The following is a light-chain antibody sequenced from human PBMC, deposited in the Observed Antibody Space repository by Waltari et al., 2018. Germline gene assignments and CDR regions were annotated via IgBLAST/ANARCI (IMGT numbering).Light chain of an antibody. J-gene: IGLJ2*01. CDR2: NHN. V-gene: IGLV1-44*01. Sequence: QSVLTQPPSASGTPGQRITISCSGGESNIGSHPVAWYQQIPGTAPKLLIYNHNRRPSGVPDRISASTSGTSAPLAISGLQSDDESDYYCSSWDDNLNVLVFGGGTKVTVL. CDR3: SSWDDNLNVLV. CDR1: ESNIGSHP.